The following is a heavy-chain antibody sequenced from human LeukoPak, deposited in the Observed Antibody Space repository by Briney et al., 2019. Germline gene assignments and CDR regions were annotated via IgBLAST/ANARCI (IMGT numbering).Heavy chain of an antibody. V-gene: IGHV3-23*01. CDR3: ARRVPDSYYFYMDV. Sequence: GGSLRLSCVGSGFIFKLFAVGWVRQAPGKGLAWVSIISGSGGSTYYADSVKDWVTISRDNSKNTLYLQMNRLRAEDTAVYYCARRVPDSYYFYMDVWGKGTTVIVFS. CDR2: ISGSGGST. D-gene: IGHD4/OR15-4a*01. CDR1: GFIFKLFA. J-gene: IGHJ6*03.